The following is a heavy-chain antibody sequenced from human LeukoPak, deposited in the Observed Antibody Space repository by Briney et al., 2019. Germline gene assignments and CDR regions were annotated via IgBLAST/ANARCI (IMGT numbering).Heavy chain of an antibody. CDR1: GGSISSYY. CDR2: IYYSGST. D-gene: IGHD3-22*01. CDR3: ARVGVDSSGYYLLDY. Sequence: NASETLSLTCTVSGGSISSYYWSWIRQPPGKGLEWIGYIYYSGSTYYNPSLKSRVTISVDTSKNQFSLKLSSVTAADTAVYYCARVGVDSSGYYLLDYWGQGTLVTVSS. J-gene: IGHJ4*02. V-gene: IGHV4-59*01.